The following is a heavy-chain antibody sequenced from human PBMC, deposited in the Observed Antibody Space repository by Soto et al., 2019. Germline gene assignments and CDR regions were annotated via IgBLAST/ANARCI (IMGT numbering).Heavy chain of an antibody. J-gene: IGHJ4*02. CDR3: ATLATYGSGSYYVI. CDR2: LKSKSDGGTT. Sequence: EVQLVESGGGLAKPGGSLRLSCAVSGFNLNDAWMNWVRQAPGKGLEWVGLLKSKSDGGTTDYAAPVKGRFTISRDDSKNTLYLQMSSLKTEDTAVYYCATLATYGSGSYYVIWGQGTLITVSS. CDR1: GFNLNDAW. D-gene: IGHD3-10*01. V-gene: IGHV3-15*07.